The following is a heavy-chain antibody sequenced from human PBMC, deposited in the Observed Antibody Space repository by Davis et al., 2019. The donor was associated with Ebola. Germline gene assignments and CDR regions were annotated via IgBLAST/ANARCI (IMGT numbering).Heavy chain of an antibody. Sequence: PSETLSLTCTVSGGSISSYYWSWIRQPPGKGLEWIGYIYYSGSTNYNPSLKSRVTISVDTSKNQFSLKLSSVTAADTAVYYCARVLDYGDPSWGGAFDIWGQGTMVTVSS. J-gene: IGHJ3*02. CDR1: GGSISSYY. CDR3: ARVLDYGDPSWGGAFDI. D-gene: IGHD4-17*01. CDR2: IYYSGST. V-gene: IGHV4-59*01.